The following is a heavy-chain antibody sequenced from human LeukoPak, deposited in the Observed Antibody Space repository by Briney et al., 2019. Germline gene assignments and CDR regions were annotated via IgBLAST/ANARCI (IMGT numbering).Heavy chain of an antibody. Sequence: SVKVSCKASGGTFSSYAISWVRQAPGQGLEWMGGIIPIFGTANYAQKFQGRVTITADESTSTAYMELSSLRSEDPAVYYCAAPPLLTGYPYGIWGQGTMVTVSS. J-gene: IGHJ3*02. CDR3: AAPPLLTGYPYGI. CDR2: IIPIFGTA. CDR1: GGTFSSYA. D-gene: IGHD3-9*01. V-gene: IGHV1-69*01.